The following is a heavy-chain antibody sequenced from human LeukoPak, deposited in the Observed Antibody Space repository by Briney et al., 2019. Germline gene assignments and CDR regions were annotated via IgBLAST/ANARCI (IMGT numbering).Heavy chain of an antibody. Sequence: GGSLRLSCAASGFTFSSYELNWVRQAPGKGLEGVSYISSSGSTIYYADSVKGRFTISRDNAKNSLYLQMNSLRGEDTAVYYCAKEKAIATINYGLDVWGQGTTVTVSS. J-gene: IGHJ6*02. CDR3: AKEKAIATINYGLDV. CDR2: ISSSGSTI. V-gene: IGHV3-48*03. D-gene: IGHD1-1*01. CDR1: GFTFSSYE.